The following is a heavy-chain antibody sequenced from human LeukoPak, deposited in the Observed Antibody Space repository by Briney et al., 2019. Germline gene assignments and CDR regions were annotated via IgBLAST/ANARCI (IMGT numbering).Heavy chain of an antibody. CDR3: ARDYFSDYVFDF. J-gene: IGHJ4*02. Sequence: ASVKVSCKASGYTFTSYGISWVRQAPGQGLEWMGFTSADNGHTNYVQKFQGRVTMTTDTSTNTAYMELRSLRSDDTAMYYCARDYFSDYVFDFWGQGTLITVPS. CDR1: GYTFTSYG. V-gene: IGHV1-18*01. CDR2: TSADNGHT. D-gene: IGHD3-10*02.